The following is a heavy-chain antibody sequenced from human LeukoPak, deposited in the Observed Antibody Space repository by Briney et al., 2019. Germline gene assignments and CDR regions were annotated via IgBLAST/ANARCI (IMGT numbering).Heavy chain of an antibody. Sequence: ASVKVSCKASGYTFTSYAMNWVRQAPGQGLEWMGWINTNTGNPTYAQGFTGRFVFSLDTSVSTAYLQISSLKAEDTAVYYCARIHYGGNPHYYYYYGMDVWGQGTTVTVSS. D-gene: IGHD4-23*01. CDR2: INTNTGNP. CDR1: GYTFTSYA. V-gene: IGHV7-4-1*02. CDR3: ARIHYGGNPHYYYYYGMDV. J-gene: IGHJ6*02.